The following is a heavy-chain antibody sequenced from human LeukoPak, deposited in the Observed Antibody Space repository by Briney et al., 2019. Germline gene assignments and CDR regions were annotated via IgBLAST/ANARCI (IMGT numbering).Heavy chain of an antibody. CDR3: ARVRGGYSYGYEDY. V-gene: IGHV3-11*01. J-gene: IGHJ4*02. CDR1: GFTFSDYY. CDR2: ISSSGSTI. Sequence: PGGSLRLSCAASGFTFSDYYVSWLRQARGKWREWVSYISSSGSTIYYADSVKGRFTISRDNAKNSLYLQMNSLRAEDTTVYYCARVRGGYSYGYEDYWGQGTLVTVSS. D-gene: IGHD5-18*01.